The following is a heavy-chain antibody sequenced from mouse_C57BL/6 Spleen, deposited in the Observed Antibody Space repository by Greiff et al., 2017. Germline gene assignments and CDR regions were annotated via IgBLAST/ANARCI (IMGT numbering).Heavy chain of an antibody. CDR2: IYPRSGNT. CDR3: ARTDYYGSRDYAMDY. J-gene: IGHJ4*01. CDR1: GYTFTSYG. D-gene: IGHD1-1*01. Sequence: LQQSGAELARPGASVKLSCKASGYTFTSYGISWVKQRTGQGLEWIGEIYPRSGNTYYNEKFKGKATLTADKSSSTAYMELRSLTSEDSAVYFCARTDYYGSRDYAMDYWGQGTSVTVSS. V-gene: IGHV1-81*01.